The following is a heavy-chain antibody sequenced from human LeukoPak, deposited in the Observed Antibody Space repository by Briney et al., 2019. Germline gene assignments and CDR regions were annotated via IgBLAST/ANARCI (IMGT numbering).Heavy chain of an antibody. V-gene: IGHV1-2*06. CDR3: ARAKAAAGTDSFDY. D-gene: IGHD6-13*01. CDR1: GYTFTGYY. CDR2: INPNSGGT. J-gene: IGHJ4*02. Sequence: ASVTVSCKASGYTFTGYYIHWVRQAPGQGLEWMGRINPNSGGTNYAQNVQGRVTMTRDTSISTAYMELSRLGPDDTAVYYCARAKAAAGTDSFDYWGQGTLVTVSS.